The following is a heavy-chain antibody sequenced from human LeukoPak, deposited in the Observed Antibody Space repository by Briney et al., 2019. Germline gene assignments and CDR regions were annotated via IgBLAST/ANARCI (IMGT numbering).Heavy chain of an antibody. J-gene: IGHJ3*02. Sequence: PGGSLRLSCAASGFTFSTAWMTWVRQAPGKGLEWVGRIKSKTAGGTADYAAPVKGRFTIPRDDSRNTLYLQMNSLKTEDTAVYYCTTDGPLVASAFDIWGQGTMVTVSS. D-gene: IGHD2-15*01. CDR1: GFTFSTAW. CDR3: TTDGPLVASAFDI. CDR2: IKSKTAGGTA. V-gene: IGHV3-15*01.